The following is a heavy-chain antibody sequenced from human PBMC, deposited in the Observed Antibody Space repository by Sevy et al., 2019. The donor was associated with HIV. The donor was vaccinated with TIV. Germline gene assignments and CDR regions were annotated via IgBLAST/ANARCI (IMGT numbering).Heavy chain of an antibody. CDR3: TRNGGAFDNGFDP. D-gene: IGHD2-8*01. J-gene: IGHJ5*02. Sequence: GGSLRLSCTASGFTFSSYDMNWVRQAPGKGLEWVSKISSSGSSIYYADSVKGPFTISRDNAKNSLNLQMNGLRAEDTAVYYCTRNGGAFDNGFDPWGQGTLVTVSS. CDR1: GFTFSSYD. CDR2: ISSSGSSI. V-gene: IGHV3-48*03.